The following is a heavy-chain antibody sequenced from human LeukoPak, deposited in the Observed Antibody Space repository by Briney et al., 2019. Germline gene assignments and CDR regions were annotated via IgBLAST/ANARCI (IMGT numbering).Heavy chain of an antibody. CDR1: GFTFSNYV. CDR2: ISASGEET. D-gene: IGHD6-19*01. V-gene: IGHV3-23*01. Sequence: GGSLRLSCPASGFTFSNYVMSWVRQAPGKGLEWLSAISASGEETHYTESVKGRFTISRDNAKSTLHLQINGLRAEDTAVYYCLKPKEGQWRGIFEFWGQGTLVTVSS. CDR3: LKPKEGQWRGIFEF. J-gene: IGHJ4*02.